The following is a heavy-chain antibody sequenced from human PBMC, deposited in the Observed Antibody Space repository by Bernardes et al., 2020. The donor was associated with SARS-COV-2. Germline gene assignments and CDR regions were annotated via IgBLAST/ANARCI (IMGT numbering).Heavy chain of an antibody. V-gene: IGHV1-8*01. CDR1: GYTFTTFD. D-gene: IGHD1-26*01. J-gene: IGHJ4*02. CDR2: INPNSGKI. CDR3: ARGQGWDSPATIDF. Sequence: ASVKVSCKASGYTFTTFDINWVRQASGHGLEWMGWINPNSGKIGYAQKFQGRVTMTRDTSLSTVYMELNSLTSEDTAVYFCARGQGWDSPATIDFWGQGTLVTVSS.